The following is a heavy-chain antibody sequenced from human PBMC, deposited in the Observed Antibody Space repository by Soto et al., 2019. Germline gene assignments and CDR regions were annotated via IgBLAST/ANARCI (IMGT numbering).Heavy chain of an antibody. J-gene: IGHJ4*02. CDR3: ERVHGSGTTRYYFDY. D-gene: IGHD3-10*01. V-gene: IGHV4-31*03. CDR1: GGSISSGGYY. Sequence: PSETLSLTCTVSGGSISSGGYYWSWIRQHPGKGLEWIGYIYYSGNTYYNPSLKSRVTISVDTSKNQFSLKLSSVTAADTAVYYCERVHGSGTTRYYFDYWGQGTLVTVSS. CDR2: IYYSGNT.